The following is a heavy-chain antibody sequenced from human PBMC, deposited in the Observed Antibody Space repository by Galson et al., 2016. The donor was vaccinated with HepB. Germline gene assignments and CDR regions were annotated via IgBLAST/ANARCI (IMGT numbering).Heavy chain of an antibody. Sequence: PALVKPTQTLTLTCTFSGFSLSASGVGVGWIRQSPGKALEWLALIYWDDDKYYRPSLKSRLTITKDSSKNQVVLRMTNMDPVDTATFYCAHRHYSWYREHFYFDYWGQGILVTVSS. CDR1: GFSLSASGVG. J-gene: IGHJ4*02. V-gene: IGHV2-5*02. CDR2: IYWDDDK. D-gene: IGHD6-13*01. CDR3: AHRHYSWYREHFYFDY.